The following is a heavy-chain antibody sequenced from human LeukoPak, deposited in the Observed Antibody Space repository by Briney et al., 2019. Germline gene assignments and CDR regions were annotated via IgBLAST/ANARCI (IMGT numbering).Heavy chain of an antibody. CDR2: MNGNSGVT. V-gene: IGHV1-2*06. J-gene: IGHJ4*02. D-gene: IGHD7-27*01. Sequence: ASVKVSCKASGYTFTDYFIHWVRQAPGQGPEWMGRMNGNSGVTMYAQTLQDRVTITRDTSISTAYMELSRLTSDDTAVYYCARDLSSTSNWEFDYWGQGTLVTVSS. CDR1: GYTFTDYF. CDR3: ARDLSSTSNWEFDY.